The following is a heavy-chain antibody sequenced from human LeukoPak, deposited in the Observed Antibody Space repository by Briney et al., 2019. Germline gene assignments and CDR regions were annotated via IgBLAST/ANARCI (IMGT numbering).Heavy chain of an antibody. V-gene: IGHV3-23*01. CDR3: AKNVVVKRYIDF. J-gene: IGHJ4*02. CDR2: ISGGGRTT. Sequence: SGGSLRLSCAASGFTFSNHAMSWVRQAPGKGLQWVAVISGGGRTTEYEDFVKGRFTISRGNSKNTLSLQMNSLTVEDTAIYFCAKNVVVKRYIDFWGQGTLVTVSS. CDR1: GFTFSNHA. D-gene: IGHD2-15*01.